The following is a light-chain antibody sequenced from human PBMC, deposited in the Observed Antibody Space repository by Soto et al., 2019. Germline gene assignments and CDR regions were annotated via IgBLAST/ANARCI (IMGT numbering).Light chain of an antibody. J-gene: IGKJ2*01. CDR3: QQYAGSPYT. V-gene: IGKV3-20*01. CDR1: QSVSSSY. CDR2: GAS. Sequence: EIVLTQSPGTLSLSPGERATLSCRASQSVSSSYLAWYQQKPGQAPRLLIYGASSRATGIPDRFSGSGSGTDFTLTISRLEPEDFAVYFCQQYAGSPYTFGRGTKLEIK.